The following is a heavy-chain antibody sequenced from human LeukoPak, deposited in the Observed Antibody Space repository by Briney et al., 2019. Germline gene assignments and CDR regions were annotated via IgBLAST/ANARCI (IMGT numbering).Heavy chain of an antibody. V-gene: IGHV3-9*01. CDR3: AKETSSSFDY. J-gene: IGHJ4*02. CDR1: GFTFDDYA. D-gene: IGHD6-6*01. CDR2: ITWNTDTI. Sequence: GRSLRLSCAASGFTFDDYAVHWVRQGPGKGLEWISGITWNTDTIGYADSVMGRFTISRDNAKNSLYLQMNSLRAEDTAVYYCAKETSSSFDYWGQGTLVTVSS.